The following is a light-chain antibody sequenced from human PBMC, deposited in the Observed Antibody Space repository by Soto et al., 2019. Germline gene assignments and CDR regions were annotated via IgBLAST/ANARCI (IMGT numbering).Light chain of an antibody. Sequence: DIVMTQTPLTLSVTPGQPASISCKSSQSLLHSDGKTYLYWYLQKPGQPPQLLVYRASTRTLGIPARFSGSESGTEFTLTISSLQSEDFAVYYCQQYNSWPITFGQGTRLEIK. CDR2: RAS. CDR3: QQYNSWPIT. V-gene: IGKV2D-29*01. CDR1: QSLLHSDGKTY. J-gene: IGKJ5*01.